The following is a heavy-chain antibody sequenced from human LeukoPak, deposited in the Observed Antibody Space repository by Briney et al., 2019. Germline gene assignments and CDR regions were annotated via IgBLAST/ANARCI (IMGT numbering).Heavy chain of an antibody. CDR1: GFTFSSYW. CDR2: INPDGTST. Sequence: GGSLRLSCAASGFTFSSYWMHWVRHAPGKGLVWVSRINPDGTSTSYADSVKGRFIISRDNAKSTVDLQMNSLRGEDTAVYYCARDAGDCGGDCPRWFDPWGQGTLVTVSS. J-gene: IGHJ5*02. V-gene: IGHV3-74*01. CDR3: ARDAGDCGGDCPRWFDP. D-gene: IGHD2-21*02.